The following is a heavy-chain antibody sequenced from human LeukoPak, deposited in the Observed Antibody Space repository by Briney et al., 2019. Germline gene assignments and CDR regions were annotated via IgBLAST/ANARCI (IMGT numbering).Heavy chain of an antibody. Sequence: PGGSLRLSCAASGFTFSSYWMSSVRQAPGKGLEWVANIKEDGSGKYYVDSVRGRFTISRDNANNLLYLQMNSLRVEDTAVYYCARANWAFDYWGQGTLVTVSS. V-gene: IGHV3-7*01. CDR1: GFTFSSYW. CDR2: IKEDGSGK. D-gene: IGHD1-1*01. CDR3: ARANWAFDY. J-gene: IGHJ4*02.